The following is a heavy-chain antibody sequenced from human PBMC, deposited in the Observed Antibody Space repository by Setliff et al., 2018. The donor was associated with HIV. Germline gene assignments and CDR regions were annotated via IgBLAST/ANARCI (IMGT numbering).Heavy chain of an antibody. J-gene: IGHJ6*04. CDR2: IYYSGSA. V-gene: IGHV4-59*08. D-gene: IGHD2-2*01. CDR3: ATFVPRTSASRPVDV. CDR1: GGSISGYY. Sequence: SETLSLTCSVSGGSISGYYWSWIWQPPGKGLECIGYIYYSGSANYNPSLKGRVTISVDTSKNQFSLKLTSVTAADTAVYFCATFVPRTSASRPVDVWGKGTTVTVSS.